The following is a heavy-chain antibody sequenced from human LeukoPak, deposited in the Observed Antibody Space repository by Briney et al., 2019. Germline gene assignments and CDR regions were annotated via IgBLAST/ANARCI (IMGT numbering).Heavy chain of an antibody. CDR1: GFTFTNYA. CDR2: LSGGGITT. Sequence: GGSLRLSCAASGFTFTNYAVSWVRQAPGKGPKWVSSLSGGGITTYYTDSVKGRFTLSADKSKNALYLQLNSLRAEDTAIYYCARRKSSTARAFDIWGQGTMVVVSS. V-gene: IGHV3-23*01. D-gene: IGHD5-18*01. CDR3: ARRKSSTARAFDI. J-gene: IGHJ3*02.